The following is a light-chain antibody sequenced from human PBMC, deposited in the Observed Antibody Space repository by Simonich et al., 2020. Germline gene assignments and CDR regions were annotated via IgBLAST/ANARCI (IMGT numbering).Light chain of an antibody. CDR2: WAS. V-gene: IGKV4-1*01. CDR1: QSVLYSSNNKNY. Sequence: DIVMTQSPDSLAVSLGERATINCKSSQSVLYSSNNKNYFAWYQQKQGQPPKLLIYWASTRESGVPDRFSVSGSGTEFTLTISSMQSEDFAVYYCQQYNNWPPWTFGQGTKVEIK. J-gene: IGKJ1*01. CDR3: QQYNNWPPWT.